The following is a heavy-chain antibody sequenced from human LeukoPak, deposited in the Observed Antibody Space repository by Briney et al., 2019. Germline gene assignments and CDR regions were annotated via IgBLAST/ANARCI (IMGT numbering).Heavy chain of an antibody. Sequence: ASVKVSCKASGYTFTNYNINWVRQATGQGLEWMGWMNPNSGNTGFAQKFQGRVTMTRNTSISTAYMELSSLRSEDTAVYYCARGRGGSYDYYFDYWGQGTLVTVSS. D-gene: IGHD3-16*01. CDR1: GYTFTNYN. CDR2: MNPNSGNT. V-gene: IGHV1-8*01. CDR3: ARGRGGSYDYYFDY. J-gene: IGHJ4*02.